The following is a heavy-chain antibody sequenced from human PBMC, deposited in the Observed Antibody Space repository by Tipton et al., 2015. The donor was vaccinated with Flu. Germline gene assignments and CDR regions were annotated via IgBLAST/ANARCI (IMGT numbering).Heavy chain of an antibody. CDR1: GYRFFGYW. CDR3: ARRPFEEVGVFDY. D-gene: IGHD3-10*01. J-gene: IGHJ4*02. V-gene: IGHV5-51*01. CDR2: IYPGDGDT. Sequence: QLVQSGAEVKKPGESLKISCKGSGYRFFGYWIAWVRQMPGKGPEKMGMIYPGDGDTRYSPSFQGQVTISADESISTAYLEWSSLKASDTAIYYCARRPFEEVGVFDYWGQGTLVTASS.